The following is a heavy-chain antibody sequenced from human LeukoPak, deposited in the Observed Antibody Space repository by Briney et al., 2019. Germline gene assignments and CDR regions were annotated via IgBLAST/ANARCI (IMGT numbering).Heavy chain of an antibody. CDR3: ALLTTVTSYYFDY. CDR2: INHSGST. CDR1: GGSFSGYY. Sequence: SETLSLTCAVYGGSFSGYYWSWIRQPPGKGLEWIGEINHSGSTNYNPSLKSRVTISVDTSKNHFSLNLSSVTAADTAVYYCALLTTVTSYYFDYWGQGTLVTVSS. J-gene: IGHJ4*02. D-gene: IGHD4-17*01. V-gene: IGHV4-34*01.